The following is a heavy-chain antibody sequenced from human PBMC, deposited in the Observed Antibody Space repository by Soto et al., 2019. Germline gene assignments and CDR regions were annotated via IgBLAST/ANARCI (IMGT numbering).Heavy chain of an antibody. J-gene: IGHJ4*02. CDR3: ARRTDY. CDR1: GDSISSYY. CDR2: IYNSGST. Sequence: QVQLQESGPGLVKPSETLSLTCTVSGDSISSYYWSWIRQPPGKGLEWIGYIYNSGSTNYNPPLKSRVSISLDASKNQFSLKLSSVTAADTAVYYCARRTDYWGQGILVTVSS. V-gene: IGHV4-59*01.